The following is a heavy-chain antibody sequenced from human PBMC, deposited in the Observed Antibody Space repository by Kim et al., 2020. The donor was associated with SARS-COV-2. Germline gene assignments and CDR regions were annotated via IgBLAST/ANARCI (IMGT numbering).Heavy chain of an antibody. CDR2: INTNTGNP. CDR1: GYTFTSYA. V-gene: IGHV7-4-1*02. Sequence: ASVKVSCKASGYTFTSYAMNWVRQAPGQGLEWMGWINTNTGNPTYAQGFTGRFVFSLDTSVSTAYLQISSLKADDTAVYYCAGDHYGSGSYTDWFYPWGQGTLVTVSS. J-gene: IGHJ5*02. D-gene: IGHD3-10*01. CDR3: AGDHYGSGSYTDWFYP.